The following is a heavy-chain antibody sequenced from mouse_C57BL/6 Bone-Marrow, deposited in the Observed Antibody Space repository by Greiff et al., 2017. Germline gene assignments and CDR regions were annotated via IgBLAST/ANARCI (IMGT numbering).Heavy chain of an antibody. J-gene: IGHJ4*01. CDR3: ARGIYQGAMDY. CDR2: IYPGDGDP. Sequence: QVQLKQSGPELVKPGASVKISCKASGYAFSSSWMNWVKQRPGKGLVWIGRIYPGDGDPNYNGKFKGKATLTADKSSSTAYMQLSSLTSEDSAVYFCARGIYQGAMDYWGQGTSVTVSS. V-gene: IGHV1-82*01. CDR1: GYAFSSSW.